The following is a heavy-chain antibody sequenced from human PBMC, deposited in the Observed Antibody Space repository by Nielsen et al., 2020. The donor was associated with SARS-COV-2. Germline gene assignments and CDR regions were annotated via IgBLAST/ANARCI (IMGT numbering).Heavy chain of an antibody. CDR3: ARVSARYDILPY. J-gene: IGHJ4*02. CDR2: INQDGSEK. Sequence: GESLKISCAASGFTFSSYWMSWVRQAPGKGLEWVANINQDGSEKCYVDSVKGRFTISRDNAKNSLYLQMNSLRAEDTAVYYCARVSARYDILPYWGQGTLVTVSS. CDR1: GFTFSSYW. D-gene: IGHD3-9*01. V-gene: IGHV3-7*03.